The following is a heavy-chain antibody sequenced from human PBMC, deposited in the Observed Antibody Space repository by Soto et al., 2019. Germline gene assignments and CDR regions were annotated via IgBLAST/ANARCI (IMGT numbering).Heavy chain of an antibody. V-gene: IGHV3-9*01. J-gene: IGHJ4*02. CDR3: AKAAATYYCSGGYCYNYYFDS. Sequence: EVQLVESGGGLVQPGRSLRLSCVGSGFSFHDYAMHWVRQAPGKGLEWVSDISWTSGRIAYVDSVKGRFTISRDNAKNSLYLQMNSLRADDTAVYYCAKAAATYYCSGGYCYNYYFDSWGQGTLVTVSS. CDR2: ISWTSGRI. D-gene: IGHD2-15*01. CDR1: GFSFHDYA.